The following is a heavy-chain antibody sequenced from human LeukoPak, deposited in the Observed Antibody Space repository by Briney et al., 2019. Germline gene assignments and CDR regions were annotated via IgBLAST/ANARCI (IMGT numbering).Heavy chain of an antibody. V-gene: IGHV4-59*01. J-gene: IGHJ4*02. CDR3: ARENYYGSGSFDY. Sequence: SETLSLTCTVSGGSISSYYWSWIRQPPGKGLEWIGYIYYSGSTNYNPSLKSRVTISVDTSKNQFSLKLSSVTAADTAVYYCARENYYGSGSFDYWGQGTLVTVS. D-gene: IGHD3-10*01. CDR1: GGSISSYY. CDR2: IYYSGST.